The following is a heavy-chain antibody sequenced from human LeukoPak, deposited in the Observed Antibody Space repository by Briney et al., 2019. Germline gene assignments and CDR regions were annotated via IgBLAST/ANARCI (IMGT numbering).Heavy chain of an antibody. CDR1: GGSFSGYY. D-gene: IGHD3/OR15-3a*01. Sequence: PSETLSLTCAVYGGSFSGYYWSWIRQPPGKGLEWIGEINHNGSTNYNPSLKSRVTISVDTSKNQFSLKLSSVTAADTAVYYCARARYHTEMTYFRTVYYFDYWGQGTLVTVSS. J-gene: IGHJ4*02. CDR3: ARARYHTEMTYFRTVYYFDY. CDR2: INHNGST. V-gene: IGHV4-34*01.